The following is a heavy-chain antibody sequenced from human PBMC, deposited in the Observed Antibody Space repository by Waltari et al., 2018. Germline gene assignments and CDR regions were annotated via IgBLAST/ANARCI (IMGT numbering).Heavy chain of an antibody. CDR1: GYSFTTHW. Sequence: EVQLVQSGAEVKEPGESLKIYCQGSGYSFTTHWIGWVRQMPGTGLEWMGIVHPATSATTYSPSFQGQVTISADKSINTAYLQWSSLEASDTAIYYCARRRTEPHFSQENWFDPWGQGTLVTVST. V-gene: IGHV5-51*01. J-gene: IGHJ5*02. D-gene: IGHD1-1*01. CDR2: VHPATSAT. CDR3: ARRRTEPHFSQENWFDP.